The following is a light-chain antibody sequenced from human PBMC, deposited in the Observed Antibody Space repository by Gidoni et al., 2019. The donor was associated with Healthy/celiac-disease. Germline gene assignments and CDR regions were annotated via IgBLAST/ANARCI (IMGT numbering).Light chain of an antibody. CDR3: QQRSNLLT. V-gene: IGKV3-11*01. J-gene: IGKJ4*01. Sequence: EIVMTQSPATLSVSPGERATLSCRASQSVSSYLAWYQQKPGQAPRLLIYDASHRATGLPARFRGSWSGTDFTLTISSLEPEDFAVYYCQQRSNLLTFGGGTKVEIK. CDR1: QSVSSY. CDR2: DAS.